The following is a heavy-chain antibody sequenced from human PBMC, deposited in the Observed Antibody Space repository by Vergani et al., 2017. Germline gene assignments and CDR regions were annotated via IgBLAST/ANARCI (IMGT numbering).Heavy chain of an antibody. CDR1: GFNISHYY. CDR2: ISSSGSTI. D-gene: IGHD2-21*02. V-gene: IGHV3-11*04. J-gene: IGHJ3*02. Sequence: VHLLESGGGFVKPGGSLRLSCSASGFNISHYYMSWIRQAPGKGLEWVSYISSSGSTIFHADSVKGRFTISRDSANKSLYLQMTSLKSEDTAMYYCARDVVVTATAGFRDAFDIWGQGTMVTVSS. CDR3: ARDVVVTATAGFRDAFDI.